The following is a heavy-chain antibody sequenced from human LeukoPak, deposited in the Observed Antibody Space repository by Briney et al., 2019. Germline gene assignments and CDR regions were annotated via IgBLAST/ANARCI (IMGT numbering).Heavy chain of an antibody. V-gene: IGHV3-23*01. CDR2: FSGSGGSI. CDR1: GFTFYSYA. Sequence: PGGSLRLSCAASGFTFYSYAMNWVRQTPGKGLEWVSTFSGSGGSIYYADSVKGRFTISRDNSKNTLYLQMNSLRVEDTAVYYCAKAADQYYYYYFYYMDVWGKGTTVTVSS. CDR3: AKAADQYYYYYFYYMDV. D-gene: IGHD2-2*01. J-gene: IGHJ6*03.